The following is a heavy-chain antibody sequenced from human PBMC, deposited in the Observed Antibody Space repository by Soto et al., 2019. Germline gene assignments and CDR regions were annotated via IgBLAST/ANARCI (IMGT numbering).Heavy chain of an antibody. V-gene: IGHV3-30*18. CDR1: GFTFSSYG. CDR2: ISYDGSNK. Sequence: GGSLRLSCAASGFTFSSYGMHWVRQAPGKGLEWVAVISYDGSNKYYADSVKGRFTISRDNSKNTLYLQMNRLRAEDTAVYYCAKARSVVFPIGPYGSRRYYFAYWGQG. J-gene: IGHJ4*02. D-gene: IGHD3-10*01. CDR3: AKARSVVFPIGPYGSRRYYFAY.